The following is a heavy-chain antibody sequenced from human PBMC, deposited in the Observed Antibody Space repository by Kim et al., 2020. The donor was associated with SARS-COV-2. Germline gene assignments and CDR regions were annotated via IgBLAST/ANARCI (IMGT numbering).Heavy chain of an antibody. Sequence: TLSLTCTVSGGSISSGGYYWSWIRQHPGKGLEWIGYISYSGSTSYYPSLRSRVTISLDTSNNQFSLKLSSVTAADTAVYYCATFETDYGDPAGWSQGTLVTVSS. D-gene: IGHD4-17*01. J-gene: IGHJ4*02. CDR3: ATFETDYGDPAG. CDR1: GGSISSGGYY. V-gene: IGHV4-31*03. CDR2: ISYSGST.